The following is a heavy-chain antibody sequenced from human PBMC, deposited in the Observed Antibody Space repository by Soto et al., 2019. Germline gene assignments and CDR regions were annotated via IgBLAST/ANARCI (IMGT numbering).Heavy chain of an antibody. D-gene: IGHD3-22*01. CDR1: GGAFSGYY. V-gene: IGHV4-34*01. J-gene: IGHJ4*02. Sequence: SETLSLPRAVYGGAFSGYYWIWIRQPPGKGLEWIGEINHSGSTNYNPSLKSRVTISVDTSKNQFSLKLSSVTAADTAVYYCARGVVADYWGQGTLVTVSS. CDR3: ARGVVADY. CDR2: INHSGST.